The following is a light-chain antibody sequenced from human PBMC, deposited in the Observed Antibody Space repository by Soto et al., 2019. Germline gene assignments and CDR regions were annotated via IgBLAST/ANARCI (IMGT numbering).Light chain of an antibody. Sequence: IHMTTSPATLSASPRYRFTINFRPTQVISSALAWYQQKPGKPPKLRIYDASTLQSGVPSRFSGTASGTDFTLTINSLQPEDFATYYCQQFNNWPVTFGPGTKVDIK. CDR2: DAS. V-gene: IGKV1D-13*01. J-gene: IGKJ3*01. CDR1: QVISSA. CDR3: QQFNNWPVT.